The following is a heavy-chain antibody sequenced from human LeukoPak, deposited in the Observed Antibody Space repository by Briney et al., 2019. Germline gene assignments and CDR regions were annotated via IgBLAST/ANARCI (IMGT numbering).Heavy chain of an antibody. J-gene: IGHJ1*01. Sequence: GGSLRLSCEGSGFPFGSYVMSWVRQAPGKGLEWIAYINHNAEMIFYPDFVKGRFTISRDNPKKSLYLQMNALRYEDTAIYYCARGEGPTVGTTWGQGTLVIVSS. CDR3: ARGEGPTVGTT. V-gene: IGHV3-48*02. CDR1: GFPFGSYV. CDR2: INHNAEMI. D-gene: IGHD1-1*01.